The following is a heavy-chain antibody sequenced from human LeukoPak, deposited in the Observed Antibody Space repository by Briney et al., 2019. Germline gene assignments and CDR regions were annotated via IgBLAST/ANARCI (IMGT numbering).Heavy chain of an antibody. J-gene: IGHJ4*02. D-gene: IGHD3-22*01. CDR1: GYSFTSYW. CDR2: IYPGDSDT. CDR3: ARSKYYYDSSGYFSDY. V-gene: IGHV5-51*01. Sequence: GESLKISCKGSGYSFTSYWIGWVRQMPGKGLEWMGIIYPGDSDTRYSPSFQGQVTISADKSISTAYLQWSSLKASDTAMYYCARSKYYYDSSGYFSDYWGQGTLVTVSP.